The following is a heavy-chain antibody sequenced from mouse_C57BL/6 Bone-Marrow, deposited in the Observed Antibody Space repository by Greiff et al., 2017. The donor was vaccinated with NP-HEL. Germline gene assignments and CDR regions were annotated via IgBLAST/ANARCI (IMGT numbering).Heavy chain of an antibody. CDR3: ARSEGYDGAWFAY. CDR1: GYSFTGYY. J-gene: IGHJ3*01. D-gene: IGHD2-2*01. Sequence: VQLQQSGPELVKPGASVKISCKASGYSFTGYYMNWVKQSPEKSLEWIGEINPSTGGTTYNQKFKAKATLTVDKSSSTAYMQLKSLTSEDSAVYYCARSEGYDGAWFAYWGQGTLVTVSA. CDR2: INPSTGGT. V-gene: IGHV1-42*01.